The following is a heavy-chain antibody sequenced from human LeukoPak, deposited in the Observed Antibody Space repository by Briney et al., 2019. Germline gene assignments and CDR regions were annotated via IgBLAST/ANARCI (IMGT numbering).Heavy chain of an antibody. CDR1: GFTFSGYA. CDR2: ISGSGGSI. V-gene: IGHV3-23*01. Sequence: GGSLRLSCAASGFTFSGYAMSWVRQAPGKGLEWVSAISGSGGSIYYADSVKGRFTISRDNSKNTLYLQMNSLRAEDTAVYYCAKSPSPYSGSYFDYWGQGTLVTVSS. CDR3: AKSPSPYSGSYFDY. J-gene: IGHJ4*02. D-gene: IGHD1-26*01.